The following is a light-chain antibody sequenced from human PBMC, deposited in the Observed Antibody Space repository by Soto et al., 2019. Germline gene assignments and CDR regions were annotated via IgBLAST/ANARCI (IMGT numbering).Light chain of an antibody. CDR1: QSVSSS. J-gene: IGKJ1*01. V-gene: IGKV3-20*01. CDR2: GAS. Sequence: EIVLTQSPGTLSLSPWEIATLCFRASQSVSSSLAWYQQKPGQAPRLLIYGASSRATGIPDRFSGSGSGTDFTLTISRLEPEDFAVYYCQQYGSSPWTFGQGTKVDI. CDR3: QQYGSSPWT.